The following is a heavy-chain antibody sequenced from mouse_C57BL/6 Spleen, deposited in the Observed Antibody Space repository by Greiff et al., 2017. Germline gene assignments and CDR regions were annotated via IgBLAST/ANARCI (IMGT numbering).Heavy chain of an antibody. CDR1: GYTFTSYW. V-gene: IGHV1-59*01. D-gene: IGHD2-3*01. CDR3: APDGQAWFAY. Sequence: QVQLQQPGAELVRPGTSVKLSCKASGYTFTSYWMHWVKQRPGQGLEWIGVIDPSDSYTNYNQKFKGKATLTVDTSSSTAYMQLSSLTSEDSAVYYCAPDGQAWFAYWGQGTLVTVSA. CDR2: IDPSDSYT. J-gene: IGHJ3*01.